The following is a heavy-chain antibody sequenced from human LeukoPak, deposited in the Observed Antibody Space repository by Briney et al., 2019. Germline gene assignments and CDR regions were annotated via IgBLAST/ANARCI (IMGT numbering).Heavy chain of an antibody. D-gene: IGHD6-19*01. Sequence: GGSLRLSCVGSGFTFGKCAMSWVRQAPDKGLEWVAIITAPGDTAYYADSVKGRFTVSRDNSKNTVYMQMDSLRAEDTAIYYCAGDRNSDWYSPLDYWGQGTQVTVSP. V-gene: IGHV3-23*01. CDR1: GFTFGKCA. J-gene: IGHJ4*02. CDR2: ITAPGDTA. CDR3: AGDRNSDWYSPLDY.